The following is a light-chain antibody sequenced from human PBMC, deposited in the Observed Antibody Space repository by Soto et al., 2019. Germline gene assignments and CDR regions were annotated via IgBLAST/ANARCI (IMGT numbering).Light chain of an antibody. CDR1: QSISSW. V-gene: IGKV1-5*01. CDR3: QQYNDLCT. Sequence: DIQMTQSPSTLSVSVGDRVTITCRASQSISSWLAWYQQKPGKAPKLLIYDTSNLESGVPSRLSGSGAGTQITLTISSLQPDEFATYYCQQYNDLCTFVRGTKLEIK. J-gene: IGKJ2*02. CDR2: DTS.